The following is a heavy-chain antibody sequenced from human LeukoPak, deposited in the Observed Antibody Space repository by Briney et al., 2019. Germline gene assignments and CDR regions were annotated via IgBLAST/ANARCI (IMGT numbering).Heavy chain of an antibody. CDR3: AADSRCSSGWFLPDRFDI. D-gene: IGHD6-19*01. CDR2: FDPEAGET. Sequence: GASVKVSCKVSGYTLTDLSMHWVRQTPGSGPEWMGGFDPEAGETVYAQKFQGRVTMTDDTSTDTAYMELSSLRSEDTAVYYCAADSRCSSGWFLPDRFDIWGQGTKVTVSS. CDR1: GYTLTDLS. J-gene: IGHJ3*02. V-gene: IGHV1-24*01.